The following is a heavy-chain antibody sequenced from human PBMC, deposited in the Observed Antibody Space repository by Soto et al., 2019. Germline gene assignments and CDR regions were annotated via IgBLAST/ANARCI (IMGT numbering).Heavy chain of an antibody. CDR1: GGSISSGGYS. V-gene: IGHV4-30-2*01. Sequence: SETLSLTCAVSGGSISSGGYSWSWIRQPPGKGLEWIGYIYHSGSTYYNPSLKSRVTISVDRSKNQFSLKLSSVTAADTAVYYCASAHLPVYGYCIGTGCCGGLAGFDPWGQGTLVTVSS. CDR2: IYHSGST. D-gene: IGHD2-2*03. CDR3: ASAHLPVYGYCIGTGCCGGLAGFDP. J-gene: IGHJ5*02.